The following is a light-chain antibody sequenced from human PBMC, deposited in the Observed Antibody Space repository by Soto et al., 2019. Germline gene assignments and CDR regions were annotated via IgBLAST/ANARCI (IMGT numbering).Light chain of an antibody. Sequence: DIQMTQSPSSVSASVGDRVTITCRASQGISSCLAWYQQKQGKAPELLISAASTLQSGVPPRFSGSGSGTDFTLTISSLQPEDVATYYCQQTKTFPFTFGGGTKVEIK. V-gene: IGKV1-12*01. CDR2: AAS. J-gene: IGKJ4*01. CDR3: QQTKTFPFT. CDR1: QGISSC.